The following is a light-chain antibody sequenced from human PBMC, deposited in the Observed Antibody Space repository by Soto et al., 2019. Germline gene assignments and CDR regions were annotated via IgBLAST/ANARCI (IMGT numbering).Light chain of an antibody. CDR2: GAS. CDR1: QSVSSN. Sequence: EIVMTQSPATLSVSPGERATLSCRASQSVSSNLAWYQQKPGQAPRLLISGASIRATGIPDRFSGSGSETDFTLTVNRLEPEDFAVYYCQQYENSPITFGQGTRLEIK. V-gene: IGKV3D-15*02. J-gene: IGKJ5*01. CDR3: QQYENSPIT.